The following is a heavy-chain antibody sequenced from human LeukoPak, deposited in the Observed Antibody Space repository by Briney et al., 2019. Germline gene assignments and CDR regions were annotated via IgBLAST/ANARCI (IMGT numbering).Heavy chain of an antibody. V-gene: IGHV3-23*01. D-gene: IGHD3-10*01. CDR2: ISGSGGST. Sequence: PGGSLRLSRAASGFTFSSYAMSWVRQAPGKGLEWVSAISGSGGSTYYADSVKGRFTISRDNSKNTLYLQMNSLRAEDTAVYYCAKDGTYGSGSYYHLGVDYWGQGTLVTVSS. CDR3: AKDGTYGSGSYYHLGVDY. CDR1: GFTFSSYA. J-gene: IGHJ4*02.